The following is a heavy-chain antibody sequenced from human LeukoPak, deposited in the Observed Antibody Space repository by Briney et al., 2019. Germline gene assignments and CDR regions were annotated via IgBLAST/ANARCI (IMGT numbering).Heavy chain of an antibody. CDR1: GYNFPTYW. J-gene: IGHJ3*02. CDR2: IYPLDSDT. D-gene: IGHD3-9*01. Sequence: GESLKISCKGSGYNFPTYWIGWVRQMPGKGLEWMGIIYPLDSDTRYSPSFQGQVNISADKSSSSANLQWSSLKASDTAMYYCAGQYYDILTGFHAFDIWGQGTMVTVSS. V-gene: IGHV5-51*01. CDR3: AGQYYDILTGFHAFDI.